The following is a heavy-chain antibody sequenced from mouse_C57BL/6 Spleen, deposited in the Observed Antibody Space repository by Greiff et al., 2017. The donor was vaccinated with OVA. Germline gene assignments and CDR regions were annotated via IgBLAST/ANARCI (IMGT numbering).Heavy chain of an antibody. D-gene: IGHD1-1*01. CDR1: GYTFTSYW. V-gene: IGHV1-55*01. CDR2: IYPGSGST. Sequence: QVQLQQPGAELVKPGASVKMSCKASGYTFTSYWITWVKQRPGQGLEWIGDIYPGSGSTNYNEQFTSKATLTVDTSSSTAYMQLSSLTSEDSAVYNSVTQYYGSSYDWYVDVWGTGTTVTVSA. CDR3: VTQYYGSSYDWYVDV. J-gene: IGHJ1*03.